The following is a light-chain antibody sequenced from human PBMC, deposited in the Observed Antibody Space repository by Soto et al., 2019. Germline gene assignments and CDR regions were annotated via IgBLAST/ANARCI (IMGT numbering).Light chain of an antibody. CDR1: RRDVGGYNY. V-gene: IGLV2-14*01. Sequence: QSVLTQPASVSGSPGQSITISCTGTRRDVGGYNYVSWYQQHPGKAPKLMIYEVSNRPSGVSNRFSGSKSGNTASLTISGLQAEDEADYYCSSYTSSSKVFGTGTKLTVL. CDR2: EVS. CDR3: SSYTSSSKV. J-gene: IGLJ1*01.